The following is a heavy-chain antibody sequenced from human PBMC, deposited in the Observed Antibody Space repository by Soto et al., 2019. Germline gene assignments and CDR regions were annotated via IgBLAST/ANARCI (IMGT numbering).Heavy chain of an antibody. V-gene: IGHV3-21*01. CDR2: ISSSSNYI. Sequence: EVQLVESGGGLVKPGGSLRLSCAASGFTFSSYSINWVRQAPGKGLEWVSSISSSSNYIYYADSVTGRFTIPRHNAKNLLYLQMNSLRAVDTAVYYRARDRGYTTGYCSGGSCHFYYGMDVWGQGTTVTVSS. J-gene: IGHJ6*02. CDR1: GFTFSSYS. D-gene: IGHD2-15*01. CDR3: ARDRGYTTGYCSGGSCHFYYGMDV.